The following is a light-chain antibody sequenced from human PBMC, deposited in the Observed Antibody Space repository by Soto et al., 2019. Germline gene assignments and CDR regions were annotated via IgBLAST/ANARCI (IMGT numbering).Light chain of an antibody. CDR2: EVS. CDR3: NSYTSTYTGV. V-gene: IGLV2-14*01. J-gene: IGLJ1*01. CDR1: SSDVGGYNY. Sequence: QSALTQPASVSGSPGQSITISCTGTSSDVGGYNYVSWYQQHPGKAPKLMIYEVSNRPSGVSNRFSGSKSGNTASLTISGLQAEDEADYYCNSYTSTYTGVVGTGTKVTVL.